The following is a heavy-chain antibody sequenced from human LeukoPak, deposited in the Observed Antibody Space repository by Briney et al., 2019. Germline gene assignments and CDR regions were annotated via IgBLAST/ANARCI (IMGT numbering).Heavy chain of an antibody. CDR1: GYSFTSYW. J-gene: IGHJ6*03. Sequence: HGESLKISCKGSGYSFTSYWIGWVRQMPGKGLEWMGIIYPGDSDTRYSPSFQGQVTISADKSISTAYLQWSSLKASDTAMYYCARHHCSSTSCYYYYYMDVWGKGTTVTVSS. CDR2: IYPGDSDT. CDR3: ARHHCSSTSCYYYYYMDV. D-gene: IGHD2-2*01. V-gene: IGHV5-51*01.